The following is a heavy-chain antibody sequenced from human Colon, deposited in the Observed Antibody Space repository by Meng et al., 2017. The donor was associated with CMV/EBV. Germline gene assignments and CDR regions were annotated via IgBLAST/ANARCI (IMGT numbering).Heavy chain of an antibody. J-gene: IGHJ4*02. V-gene: IGHV4-39*01. Sequence: SETLSLTCTVSGSIRSASDYWTWIRQPPGKGLEWIGSVFYSGNTHYIPSLMSRVTISVDTTKHQFSLHLGSATAADTAIYYCARHEGDYYGPWYFDRWGPGTVVTVSS. CDR3: ARHEGDYYGPWYFDR. D-gene: IGHD3-10*01. CDR2: VFYSGNT. CDR1: GSIRSASDY.